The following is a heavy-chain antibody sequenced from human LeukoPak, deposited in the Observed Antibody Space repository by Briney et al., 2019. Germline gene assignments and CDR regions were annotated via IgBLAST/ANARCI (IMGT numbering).Heavy chain of an antibody. CDR2: INPNSGGT. CDR1: GYTFTGYY. CDR3: ARDFAGVNWFDP. J-gene: IGHJ5*02. D-gene: IGHD7-27*01. Sequence: ASVKVSCKASGYTFTGYYMHWVRQAPGQGLEWMGWINPNSGGTNYAQKFQGRVTMTRDTSISPAYMELSRLRSDDTAVYYCARDFAGVNWFDPWGQGALVTVSS. V-gene: IGHV1-2*02.